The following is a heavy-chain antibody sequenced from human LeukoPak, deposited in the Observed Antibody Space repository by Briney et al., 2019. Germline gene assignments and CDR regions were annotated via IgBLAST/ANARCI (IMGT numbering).Heavy chain of an antibody. J-gene: IGHJ4*02. CDR2: ISGSGGST. CDR3: AKDGRTVTTGDY. Sequence: PGGSLRLSCAASGFTLSSCAMSWVRQAPGKGLEWVSAISGSGGSTYYADFVKGRFTISRDNSKNTLYLQMNSLRAEDTAVYYCAKDGRTVTTGDYWGQGTLVTVSS. CDR1: GFTLSSCA. D-gene: IGHD4-17*01. V-gene: IGHV3-23*01.